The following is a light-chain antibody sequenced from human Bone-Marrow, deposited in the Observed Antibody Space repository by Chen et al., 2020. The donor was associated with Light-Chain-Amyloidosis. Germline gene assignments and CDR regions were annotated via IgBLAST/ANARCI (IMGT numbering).Light chain of an antibody. CDR3: SSYTVSSTLV. CDR2: DVS. Sequence: QSALTQPASVPGSPGQSITISCTGTSSDVGGYNYVSWYQQHPGKAPKLIIYDVSNRPSGVSNRFSGSKSGNTASLTISGLQAEDEADYYCSSYTVSSTLVFGGGTQLTVL. CDR1: SSDVGGYNY. V-gene: IGLV2-14*03. J-gene: IGLJ2*01.